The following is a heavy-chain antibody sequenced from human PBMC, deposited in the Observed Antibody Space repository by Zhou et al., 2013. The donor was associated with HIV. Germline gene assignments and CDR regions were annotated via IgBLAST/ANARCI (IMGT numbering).Heavy chain of an antibody. V-gene: IGHV1-69*04. CDR1: GGTFSSYA. CDR2: IIPILGIA. CDR3: AREPIAVAGSFDY. D-gene: IGHD6-19*01. Sequence: QVQLVQSGAEVKKPGSSVKVSCKASGGTFSSYAISWVRQAPGQGLEWMGRIIPILGIANYAQKFQGRVTITADKSTSTAYMELSSLRSEDTAVYYCAREPIAVAGSFDYWGQGTLVTVSS. J-gene: IGHJ4*02.